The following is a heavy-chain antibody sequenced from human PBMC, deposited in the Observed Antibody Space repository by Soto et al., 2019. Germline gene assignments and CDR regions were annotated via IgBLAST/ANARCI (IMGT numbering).Heavy chain of an antibody. CDR3: ARERPPVNWDDAFDI. V-gene: IGHV3-30*04. CDR2: ISYDGSNK. CDR1: GFTFSSYA. D-gene: IGHD7-27*01. Sequence: GGSLRLSCAASGFTFSSYAMHWVRQAPGKGLEWVAVISYDGSNKYYADSVKGRFTISRDNSKNTLYLQMNSLRAEDTAVYYCARERPPVNWDDAFDIWGQGTMVTVSS. J-gene: IGHJ3*02.